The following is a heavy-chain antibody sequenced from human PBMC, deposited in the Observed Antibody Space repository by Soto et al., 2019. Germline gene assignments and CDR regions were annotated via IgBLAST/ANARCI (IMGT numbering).Heavy chain of an antibody. Sequence: QVQLVQSGAEVRKPGASVKLSCKASGYSFTSYYIHWVRQAPGQGLEWMGVVNPSRGSTNYAQKFQGRRTLTSDTSTSTVYMELSSLISDDTAVFYCAHALGYSSGFDPWGQGALVTVAS. V-gene: IGHV1-46*01. D-gene: IGHD5-18*01. CDR1: GYSFTSYY. CDR3: AHALGYSSGFDP. J-gene: IGHJ5*02. CDR2: VNPSRGST.